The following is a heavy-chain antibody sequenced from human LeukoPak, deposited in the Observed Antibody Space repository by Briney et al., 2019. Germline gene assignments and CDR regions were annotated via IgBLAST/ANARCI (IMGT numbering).Heavy chain of an antibody. CDR3: TRDVLLHPGDDY. Sequence: GGSLRLSCAASGFTFSTYWMSWVRQAPGKGLEWVANIKQDGSEKYYVDSVKGRFTVSRDNAKNSLYLQMNSLRAEDTAVYYCTRDVLLHPGDDYWGQGTLVTVSS. CDR2: IKQDGSEK. V-gene: IGHV3-7*04. D-gene: IGHD3-3*01. CDR1: GFTFSTYW. J-gene: IGHJ4*02.